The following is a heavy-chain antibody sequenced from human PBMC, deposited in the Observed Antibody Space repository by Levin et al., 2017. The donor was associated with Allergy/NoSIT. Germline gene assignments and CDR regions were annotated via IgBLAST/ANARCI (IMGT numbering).Heavy chain of an antibody. CDR3: ARGNYSSSSYYFDY. CDR1: VGSFSGYY. CDR2: INHSGST. J-gene: IGHJ4*02. Sequence: PSETLSLTCAVYVGSFSGYYWSWIRQPPGKGLEWIGEINHSGSTNYNPSLKSRVTISVDTSKNQFSLKLSSVTAADTAVYYCARGNYSSSSYYFDYWGQGTLVTVSS. V-gene: IGHV4-34*01. D-gene: IGHD6-13*01.